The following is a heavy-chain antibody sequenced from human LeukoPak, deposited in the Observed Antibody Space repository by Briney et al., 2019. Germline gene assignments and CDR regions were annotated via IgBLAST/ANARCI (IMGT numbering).Heavy chain of an antibody. Sequence: SETLSLTCAVYGGSFSGYYWSWIRQPPGKGLEWIGEINHSGSTNHNPPLKSRVTISVDTSKNQFSLKLSSVTAADTAVYYCARAQAWYYYMDVWGKGTTVTVSS. J-gene: IGHJ6*03. V-gene: IGHV4-34*01. CDR3: ARAQAWYYYMDV. CDR2: INHSGST. CDR1: GGSFSGYY.